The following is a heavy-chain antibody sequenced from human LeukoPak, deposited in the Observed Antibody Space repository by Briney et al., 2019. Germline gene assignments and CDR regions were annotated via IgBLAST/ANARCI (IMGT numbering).Heavy chain of an antibody. V-gene: IGHV3-74*01. D-gene: IGHD5-18*01. CDR1: GFTFSSYW. J-gene: IGHJ4*02. CDR2: INSDGSNT. CDR3: ARVSRVQLWWDGVDY. Sequence: GGSLRLSCAASGFTFSSYWMHWVRQAPGKGLVWVSRINSDGSNTSYADSVKGRFTISRDNAKNTLYLQMNSLRAEDTAVYYCARVSRVQLWWDGVDYWGQGTLVTVSS.